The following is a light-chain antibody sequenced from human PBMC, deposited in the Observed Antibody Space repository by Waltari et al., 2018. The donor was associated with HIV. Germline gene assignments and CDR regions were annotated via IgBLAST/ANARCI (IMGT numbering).Light chain of an antibody. Sequence: EIVLTQSPGTLSLSPGEIGTLSCRASQSVSSKNLAWYQQKPGQAPRLLIYGASSRVTGIPDRFSGSGSGTDFTLTISRLEPEDFAVYYCQQYDNSPYTFGQGTKLEIK. J-gene: IGKJ2*01. CDR1: QSVSSKN. V-gene: IGKV3-20*01. CDR2: GAS. CDR3: QQYDNSPYT.